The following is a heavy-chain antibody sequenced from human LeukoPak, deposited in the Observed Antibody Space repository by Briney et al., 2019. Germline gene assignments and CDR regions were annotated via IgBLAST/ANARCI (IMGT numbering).Heavy chain of an antibody. D-gene: IGHD6-19*01. CDR2: INHSGST. CDR3: ARIGYSSTLDY. V-gene: IGHV4-34*01. Sequence: SETLSLTCAVYGGSFSGYSWSWIRQPPGKGLEWIGEINHSGSTNYNPSLKSRVTISVDTSKNQFSLKLSSVTAADTAVYYCARIGYSSTLDYWGQGTLVTVSS. CDR1: GGSFSGYS. J-gene: IGHJ4*02.